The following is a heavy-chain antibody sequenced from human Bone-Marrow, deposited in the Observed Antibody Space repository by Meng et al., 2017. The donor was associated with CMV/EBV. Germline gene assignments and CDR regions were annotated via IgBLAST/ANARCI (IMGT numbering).Heavy chain of an antibody. CDR1: GFTFTSSA. J-gene: IGHJ4*02. D-gene: IGHD2-2*01. CDR2: IVVGSGNT. V-gene: IGHV1-58*01. CDR3: ARTQRVVVPAARIHPLGY. Sequence: SVKVSCKASGFTFTSSAVQWVRQARGQRLEWIGWIVVGSGNTNYAQKFQERVTITRDMSTSTAYMELSRLRSDDTAVYYCARTQRVVVPAARIHPLGYWGQGTLVTVSS.